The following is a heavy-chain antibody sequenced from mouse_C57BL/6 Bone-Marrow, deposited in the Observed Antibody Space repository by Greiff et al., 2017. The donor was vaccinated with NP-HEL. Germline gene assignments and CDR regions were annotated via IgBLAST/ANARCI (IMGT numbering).Heavy chain of an antibody. CDR3: ARDRPPVVALDY. Sequence: DVHLVESGGGLVKPGGSLKLSCAASGFTFSSYAMSWVRQTPEKRLEWVATISDGGSYTYYPDNVKGRFTISRDNAKNNLYLQMSHLKSEDTAMYYCARDRPPVVALDYWGQGTTLTVSS. J-gene: IGHJ2*01. CDR1: GFTFSSYA. D-gene: IGHD1-1*01. V-gene: IGHV5-4*01. CDR2: ISDGGSYT.